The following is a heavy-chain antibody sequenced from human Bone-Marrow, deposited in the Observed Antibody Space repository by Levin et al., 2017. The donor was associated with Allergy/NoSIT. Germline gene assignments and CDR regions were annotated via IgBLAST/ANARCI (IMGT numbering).Heavy chain of an antibody. Sequence: PSQTLSLPCTVSGGSIRTYYWIWIRQSPGKGLEWSGYINDRGSTTYNPSLKSRLTISVDTSKNQLSLRLTSVTAADTAMYYCARGAAPGIVGWFDPCGQGTLVTVSS. V-gene: IGHV4-59*01. D-gene: IGHD6-13*01. CDR2: INDRGST. J-gene: IGHJ5*02. CDR3: ARGAAPGIVGWFDP. CDR1: GGSIRTYY.